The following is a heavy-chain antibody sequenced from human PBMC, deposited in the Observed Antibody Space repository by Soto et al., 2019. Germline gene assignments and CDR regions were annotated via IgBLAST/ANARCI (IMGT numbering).Heavy chain of an antibody. V-gene: IGHV1-69*13. CDR1: GGTFSSYA. CDR3: ARPSPYSSSWYY. CDR2: IIPIFGTA. D-gene: IGHD6-13*01. J-gene: IGHJ4*02. Sequence: SVKVSFKASGGTFSSYAISWLRQAPGQGLEWMGGIIPIFGTANYAQKFQGRVTITADESTSTAYMELSSLRSEDTAVYYCARPSPYSSSWYYWGQGTLVTVSS.